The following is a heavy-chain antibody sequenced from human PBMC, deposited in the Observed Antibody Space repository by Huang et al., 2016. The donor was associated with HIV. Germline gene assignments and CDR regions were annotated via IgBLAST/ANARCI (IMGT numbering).Heavy chain of an antibody. D-gene: IGHD3-16*01. CDR1: GGSFNNFG. CDR3: AKRGGAWGSPYAFDL. V-gene: IGHV1-69*13. Sequence: QVQLVQSGAEVRKPGSSVKVSCRASGGSFNNFGINWVRQDPGQGLEWVGWIIPRVGKRNDAQRFQGRVTITADETTGVVYMELSSLRSDDTAVYFCAKRGGAWGSPYAFDLWGPGTMVTVSS. J-gene: IGHJ3*01. CDR2: IIPRVGKR.